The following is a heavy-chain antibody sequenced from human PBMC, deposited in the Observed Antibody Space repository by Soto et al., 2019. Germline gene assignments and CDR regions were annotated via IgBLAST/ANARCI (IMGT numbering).Heavy chain of an antibody. CDR1: VCTFTRYS. J-gene: IGHJ4*02. V-gene: IGHV1-69*08. CDR2: VIPVLKTA. Sequence: SVKVSCKASVCTFTRYSITWVRQAPGQGLEWVGRVIPVLKTADYAQKFQGRITITADKSTNTAYMELSSLTPEDTAVYYCTKDGLGPTRRYFAFWGQGTLVTVSS. CDR3: TKDGLGPTRRYFAF. D-gene: IGHD1-26*01.